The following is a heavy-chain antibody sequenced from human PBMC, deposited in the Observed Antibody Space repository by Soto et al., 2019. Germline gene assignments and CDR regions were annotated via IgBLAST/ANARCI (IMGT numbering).Heavy chain of an antibody. D-gene: IGHD3-22*01. V-gene: IGHV4-39*01. CDR2: IYYSGST. Sequence: QLQLQESGPGLVKPSETLSLTCTVSGGSISSSSYYWGWIRQPPGKGLEWIGSIYYSGSTYYNPSLKTRVTLSVDTSKNQFPLRLSSVTAADTALYYCARRLYYDSSGFEGGGIDVWGQGTTVTVSS. CDR3: ARRLYYDSSGFEGGGIDV. J-gene: IGHJ6*02. CDR1: GGSISSSSYY.